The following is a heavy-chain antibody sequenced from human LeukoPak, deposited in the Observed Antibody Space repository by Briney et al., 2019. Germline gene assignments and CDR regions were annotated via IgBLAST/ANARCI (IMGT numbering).Heavy chain of an antibody. D-gene: IGHD4-17*01. Sequence: SVKVSCKASGGTFSSYAISWVRQAPGQGLEWMGGIIPILGTANYAQKFQGRVTITTDESTSTAYMELSSLRSEDTAVYYCARDLTGPMTTVTSGAFDIWGQGTMVTVSS. CDR1: GGTFSSYA. CDR3: ARDLTGPMTTVTSGAFDI. V-gene: IGHV1-69*05. J-gene: IGHJ3*02. CDR2: IIPILGTA.